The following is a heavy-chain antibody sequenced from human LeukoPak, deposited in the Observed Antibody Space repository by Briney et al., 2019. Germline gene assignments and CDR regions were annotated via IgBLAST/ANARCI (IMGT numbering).Heavy chain of an antibody. D-gene: IGHD1-26*01. Sequence: GGSLRLSCAASGFTFSSYAMHWVRQAPGKGLEWVAVISYDGSNKYYADSVKGRFTISRDNSKNTLYLQMNSLRAEDTAVYYCARELEWELLLGYFDYWGQGTLVTVSS. CDR2: ISYDGSNK. CDR3: ARELEWELLLGYFDY. V-gene: IGHV3-30-3*01. J-gene: IGHJ4*02. CDR1: GFTFSSYA.